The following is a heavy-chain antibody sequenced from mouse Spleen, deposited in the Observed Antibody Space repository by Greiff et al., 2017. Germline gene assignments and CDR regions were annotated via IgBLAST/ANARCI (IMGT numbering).Heavy chain of an antibody. D-gene: IGHD5-1*01. V-gene: IGHV5-9-3*01. CDR3: ARQRVFTSFAY. CDR2: ISSGGSYT. J-gene: IGHJ3*01. Sequence: EVKVVESGGGLVKPGGSLKLSCAASGFTFSSYAMSWVRQTPEKRLEWVATISSGGSYTYYPDSVKGRFTISRDNAKNTLYLQMSSLRSEDTAMYYCARQRVFTSFAYWGQGTLVTVSA. CDR1: GFTFSSYA.